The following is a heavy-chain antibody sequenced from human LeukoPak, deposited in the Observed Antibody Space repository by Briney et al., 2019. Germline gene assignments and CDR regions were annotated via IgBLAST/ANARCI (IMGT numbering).Heavy chain of an antibody. J-gene: IGHJ4*02. Sequence: AGGSLRLSCAASGFTFSDYYMSWIRQAPGKGLEWVSYISSSGIAIYYADSVKGRFTISRDNAKNSLYLQMNSLRAEDTAVYYCARDVHATYYFDYWGQGTLVTVSS. V-gene: IGHV3-11*04. D-gene: IGHD1-1*01. CDR1: GFTFSDYY. CDR3: ARDVHATYYFDY. CDR2: ISSSGIAI.